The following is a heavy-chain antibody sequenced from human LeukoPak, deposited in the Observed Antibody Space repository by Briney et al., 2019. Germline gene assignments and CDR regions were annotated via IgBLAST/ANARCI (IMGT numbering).Heavy chain of an antibody. J-gene: IGHJ4*02. CDR1: GFTFSSYS. Sequence: GGSLRLSCAASGFTFSSYSMTWVRQAPGKGLEWVSSISSSSSYIYYADSVKGRFSISRDNAKNSLYLQMNSLRAEATAVYYCARYFDHDSSGYEFDYWGQGTLVTVSS. V-gene: IGHV3-21*01. CDR2: ISSSSSYI. CDR3: ARYFDHDSSGYEFDY. D-gene: IGHD3-22*01.